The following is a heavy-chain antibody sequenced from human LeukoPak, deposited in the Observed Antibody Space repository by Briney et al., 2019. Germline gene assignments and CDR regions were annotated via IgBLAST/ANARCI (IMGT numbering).Heavy chain of an antibody. Sequence: GASVKVSCKASGGTFSSYAISWVRQAPGQGLEWMGGIIPIFGTANYAQKFQGRVTITADESTSTVYMELSSLRSEDTAVYYCARYSSGWYRFDYWGQGTLVTVSS. CDR2: IIPIFGTA. V-gene: IGHV1-69*13. CDR3: ARYSSGWYRFDY. J-gene: IGHJ4*02. D-gene: IGHD6-19*01. CDR1: GGTFSSYA.